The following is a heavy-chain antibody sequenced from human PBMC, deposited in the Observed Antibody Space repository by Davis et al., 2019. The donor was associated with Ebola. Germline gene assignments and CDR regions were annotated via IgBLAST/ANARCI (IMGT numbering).Heavy chain of an antibody. V-gene: IGHV3-9*01. CDR3: ARKTEIDY. J-gene: IGHJ4*02. CDR2: ISWSSGSI. Sequence: GGSLRLSCAASGFTFDDYAIHWVRQAPGKGLEWVSGISWSSGSIGYADSVKGRFTISRDNSKNTLYLQMNSLRAEDTAVYYCARKTEIDYWGQGTLVTVSS. CDR1: GFTFDDYA.